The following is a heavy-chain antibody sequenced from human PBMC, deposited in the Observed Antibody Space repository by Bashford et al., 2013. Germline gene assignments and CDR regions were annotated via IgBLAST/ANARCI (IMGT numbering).Heavy chain of an antibody. Sequence: IVWVRQAPGQGLEWMGRINPILGIGNYAQKFQGRVTMTTDTSTTTVYMELTSLRSDDTAVYYCARGYGDLPDYWAREPWSPSPQ. D-gene: IGHD4-17*01. J-gene: IGHJ4*02. CDR3: ARGYGDLPDY. V-gene: IGHV1-69*04. CDR2: INPILGIG.